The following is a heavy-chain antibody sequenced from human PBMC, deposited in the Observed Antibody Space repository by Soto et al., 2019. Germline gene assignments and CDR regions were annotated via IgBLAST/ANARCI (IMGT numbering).Heavy chain of an antibody. CDR2: MYDSGTT. J-gene: IGHJ6*03. D-gene: IGHD2-2*01. CDR1: GASINGHY. V-gene: IGHV4-59*08. Sequence: SETLSLTCTVSGASINGHYWNWIRQSPGKGLEWIAYMYDSGTTNYNPSLKSRVTISVDTSKNQVSLKLSSVTAADTAVYYCARFQRVEPAPTYDYYYIDVWGQGTTVTVSS. CDR3: ARFQRVEPAPTYDYYYIDV.